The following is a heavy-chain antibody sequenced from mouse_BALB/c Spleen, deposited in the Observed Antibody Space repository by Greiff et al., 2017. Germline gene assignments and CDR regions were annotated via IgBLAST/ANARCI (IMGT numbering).Heavy chain of an antibody. D-gene: IGHD1-1*01. V-gene: IGHV5-6-3*01. Sequence: EVKLVESGGGLVQPGGSLKLSCAASGFTFSSYGMSWVRQTSDKRLELVATINSNGGSTYYPDSVKGRFTISRDNAKNTLYLQMSSLKSEDTAMYYCARESDYYGSSHYYAMDYWGQGTSVTVSS. CDR2: INSNGGST. CDR1: GFTFSSYG. CDR3: ARESDYYGSSHYYAMDY. J-gene: IGHJ4*01.